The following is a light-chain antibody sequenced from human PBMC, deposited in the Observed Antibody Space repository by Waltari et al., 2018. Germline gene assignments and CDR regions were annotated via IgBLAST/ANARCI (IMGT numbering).Light chain of an antibody. Sequence: QSALTQPPSASGSPGQSVTISCTGTSSDVGGYNYVSWYQQYPGNAPKVMIYEVSNRPSGVPDRFSGSKSGNTASLTVSGVQAEDEADYYCSSYGGSNNLVFGGGTKLTVL. CDR3: SSYGGSNNLV. CDR2: EVS. V-gene: IGLV2-8*01. CDR1: SSDVGGYNY. J-gene: IGLJ3*02.